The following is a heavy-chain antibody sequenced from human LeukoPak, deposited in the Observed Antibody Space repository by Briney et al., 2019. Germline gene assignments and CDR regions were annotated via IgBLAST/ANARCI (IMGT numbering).Heavy chain of an antibody. CDR1: GFTFSSYS. V-gene: IGHV3-7*01. CDR2: IKQDGSEK. J-gene: IGHJ4*02. CDR3: ARVKGDSPGYYFGY. Sequence: GGSLRLSCAASGFTFSSYSMNWVRQAPGKGLEWVANIKQDGSEKYYVDSVKGRFTISRDNAKNSLYLQMNSLRAEDTAVYYCARVKGDSPGYYFGYWGQGTLVTVSS. D-gene: IGHD3-16*01.